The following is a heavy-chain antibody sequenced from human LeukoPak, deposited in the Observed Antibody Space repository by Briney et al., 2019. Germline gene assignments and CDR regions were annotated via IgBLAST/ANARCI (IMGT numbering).Heavy chain of an antibody. D-gene: IGHD6-19*01. CDR2: IYYSGST. CDR1: GGSISSSSYY. CDR3: ARDKAVAGKSDKDY. V-gene: IGHV4-39*07. Sequence: SETLSLTCTVSGGSISSSSYYWGWIRQPPGKGLEWIGSIYYSGSTYYNPSLKSRVTISVDTSKNQFSLKLSSVTAADTAVYYCARDKAVAGKSDKDYWGQGTLVTVSS. J-gene: IGHJ4*02.